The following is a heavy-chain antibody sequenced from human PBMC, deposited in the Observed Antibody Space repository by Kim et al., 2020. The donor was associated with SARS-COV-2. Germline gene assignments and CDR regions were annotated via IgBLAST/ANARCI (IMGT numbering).Heavy chain of an antibody. V-gene: IGHV1-8*02. D-gene: IGHD1-26*01. CDR2: MNPNSGNT. J-gene: IGHJ4*02. Sequence: ASVKVSCKASGYTFTSYDINWVRQATGQGLEWMGWMNPNSGNTGYAQKFQGRVTMTRNTSISTAYMELSSLRSEDTAVYYCARADRGIVGATVYHFDYWGQGTLVTVSS. CDR3: ARADRGIVGATVYHFDY. CDR1: GYTFTSYD.